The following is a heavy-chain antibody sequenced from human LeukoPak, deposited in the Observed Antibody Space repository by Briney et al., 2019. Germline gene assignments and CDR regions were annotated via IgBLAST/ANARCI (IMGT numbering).Heavy chain of an antibody. Sequence: GGSLRLSCAVSGFTFSGFWMSWSRQAPGKGLEWVASINSDGSEGYYADVVKGRFTISRDNAKNSLYLQINSLRAEDTAVYYCASGPPPFIAVAGTGYFDYWGQGTLVTVSS. CDR1: GFTFSGFW. CDR3: ASGPPPFIAVAGTGYFDY. J-gene: IGHJ4*02. V-gene: IGHV3-7*03. D-gene: IGHD6-19*01. CDR2: INSDGSEG.